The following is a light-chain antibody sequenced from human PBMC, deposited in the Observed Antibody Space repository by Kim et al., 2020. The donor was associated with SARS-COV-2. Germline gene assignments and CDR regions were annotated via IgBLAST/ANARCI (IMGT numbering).Light chain of an antibody. V-gene: IGLV2-8*01. CDR1: SSDVVGYNY. Sequence: GQFVTISWTGTSSDVVGYNYVSWYQHHPAKAPTLMIYEVSKRPSGVPDRFSGSKSGNTASLTVSGLQAEDEADYYCSSYAGSNNLVFGGGTQLTVL. CDR3: SSYAGSNNLV. J-gene: IGLJ2*01. CDR2: EVS.